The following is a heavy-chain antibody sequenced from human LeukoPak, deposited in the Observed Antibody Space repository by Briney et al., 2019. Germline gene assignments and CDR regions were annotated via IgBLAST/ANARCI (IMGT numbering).Heavy chain of an antibody. CDR2: IYYSGST. J-gene: IGHJ4*02. CDR3: ARGVERGGYFDY. Sequence: PSETLSLTCTVSGGSISSSSYYWGWIRQPPGKGLEWIGSIYYSGSTYYNPSLKSRFTISVDTSKNQFSLKLSSVTAADTAVYYCARGVERGGYFDYWGQGTLVTVSS. V-gene: IGHV4-39*01. D-gene: IGHD3-16*01. CDR1: GGSISSSSYY.